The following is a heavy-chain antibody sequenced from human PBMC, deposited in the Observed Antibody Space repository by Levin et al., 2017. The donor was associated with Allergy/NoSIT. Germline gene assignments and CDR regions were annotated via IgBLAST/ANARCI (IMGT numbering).Heavy chain of an antibody. J-gene: IGHJ5*02. CDR2: IDWDDDK. V-gene: IGHV2-70*11. D-gene: IGHD2-15*01. CDR3: ARMTRMSSYDNWFDP. CDR1: GFSLSTSGMC. Sequence: ASGPTLVKPTQTLTLTCTFSGFSLSTSGMCVSWIRQPPGKALEWLARIDWDDDKYYSTSLKTRLTISKDTSKNQVVLTMTNMDPVDTATYYCARMTRMSSYDNWFDPWGQGTLVTVSS.